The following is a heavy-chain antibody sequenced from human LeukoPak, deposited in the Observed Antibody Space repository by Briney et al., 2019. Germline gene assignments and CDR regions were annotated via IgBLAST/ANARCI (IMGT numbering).Heavy chain of an antibody. CDR3: AKVSPGYSSGFDY. V-gene: IGHV3-33*06. CDR2: IWYDGRNK. J-gene: IGHJ4*02. Sequence: GGSLRLSCAAYGFTFSSYGMHWVRQAPGKGLEWVAVIWYDGRNKYYADSVKGRFTISRDNSKNTLYLQMNSLRAEDTAVYYCAKVSPGYSSGFDYWGQGTLVTVSS. D-gene: IGHD6-19*01. CDR1: GFTFSSYG.